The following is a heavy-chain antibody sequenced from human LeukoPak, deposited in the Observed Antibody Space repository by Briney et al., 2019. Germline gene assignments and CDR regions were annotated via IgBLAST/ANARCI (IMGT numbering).Heavy chain of an antibody. D-gene: IGHD2-8*01. CDR3: ARRYCTNGVCYHSVDY. CDR1: GYSFSSYN. V-gene: IGHV1-8*01. Sequence: GAPVKVSCKASGYSFSSYNIHWVRQATGQGLEWMGWMSPISGDTGYAQKFQGSVTMTRDTSISTAYMELSSLRSEDTAVYYCARRYCTNGVCYHSVDYWGQGTLVTVSS. CDR2: MSPISGDT. J-gene: IGHJ4*02.